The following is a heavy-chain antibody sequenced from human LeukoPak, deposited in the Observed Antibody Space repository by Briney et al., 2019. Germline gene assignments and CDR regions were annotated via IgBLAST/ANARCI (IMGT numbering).Heavy chain of an antibody. Sequence: ASVKVSCQASGYTFTGHYMHWVRQAPGQGLEWMGCINLNSGGTKYAKKFQGRLTMTRDTSISTAYMELSRLRSDDTALYYCARDLAYCGGDCYSLVDFWGQGTLVTVSS. CDR3: ARDLAYCGGDCYSLVDF. CDR2: INLNSGGT. J-gene: IGHJ4*02. V-gene: IGHV1-2*02. CDR1: GYTFTGHY. D-gene: IGHD2-21*01.